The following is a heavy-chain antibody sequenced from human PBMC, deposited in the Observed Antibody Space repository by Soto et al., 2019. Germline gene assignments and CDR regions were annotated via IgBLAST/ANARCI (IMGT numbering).Heavy chain of an antibody. J-gene: IGHJ6*02. Sequence: PSETLSLTCAVSGGSISSSNWWSWVRQPPGKGLEWIGEIYHSGSTNYNPSLKSRVTISVDKSKDQFSLKLSSVTAADTAVYYCARWIAAAGLYYYYGMDVWGQGTTVTVSS. D-gene: IGHD6-13*01. CDR1: GGSISSSNW. V-gene: IGHV4-4*02. CDR3: ARWIAAAGLYYYYGMDV. CDR2: IYHSGST.